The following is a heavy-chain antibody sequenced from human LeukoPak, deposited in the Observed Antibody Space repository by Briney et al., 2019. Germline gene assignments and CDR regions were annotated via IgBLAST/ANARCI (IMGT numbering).Heavy chain of an antibody. V-gene: IGHV3-21*01. J-gene: IGHJ5*02. D-gene: IGHD3-9*01. CDR1: GVTFSSST. CDR2: ISSGSTYK. CDR3: ARGLADFLTGYPPTWFAP. Sequence: PGGSLRLSCAASGVTFSSSTMNWVRQAPGKGLEWVSSISSGSTYKDYGDSVKGRFTISRDNAKNSLYLQMDSLRAEDTAVYYCARGLADFLTGYPPTWFAPGARGPLVTVS.